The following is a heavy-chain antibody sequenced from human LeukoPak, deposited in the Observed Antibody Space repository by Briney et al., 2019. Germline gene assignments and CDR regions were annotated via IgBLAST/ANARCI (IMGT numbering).Heavy chain of an antibody. D-gene: IGHD3-22*01. CDR3: AREGYYDSSGYYSGRWFDP. CDR2: ISAYNGNT. CDR1: GYTFTSYG. V-gene: IGHV1-18*01. J-gene: IGHJ5*02. Sequence: ASVKVSCKASGYTFTSYGISWVRQAPGQGLEWMGWISAYNGNTNYAQKLQGRVTMTTDTSTSTAYMELRSLRSDDKDVYYCAREGYYDSSGYYSGRWFDPWGQGTLVTVSS.